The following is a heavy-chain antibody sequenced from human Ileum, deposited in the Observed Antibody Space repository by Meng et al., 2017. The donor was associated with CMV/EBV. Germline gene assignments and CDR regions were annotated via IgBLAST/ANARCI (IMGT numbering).Heavy chain of an antibody. Sequence: QGAVGSLQLLGTLSPPCVFYGGSCVGSYWNWNRQPPGRGLEWIGEINHSGSTNYNPSLKSRVTISIDTSKNQFSLKLSSVTAADTAVYYCATRRTPYGDYEYFQHWGQGTLVTVSS. CDR3: ATRRTPYGDYEYFQH. CDR2: INHSGST. V-gene: IGHV4-34*01. J-gene: IGHJ1*01. D-gene: IGHD4-17*01. CDR1: GGSCVGSY.